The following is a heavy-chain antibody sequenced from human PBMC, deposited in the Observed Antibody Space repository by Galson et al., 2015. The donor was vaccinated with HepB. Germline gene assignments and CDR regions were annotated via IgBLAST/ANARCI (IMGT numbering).Heavy chain of an antibody. CDR1: GGSISSYY. J-gene: IGHJ6*03. CDR2: IYTSGST. V-gene: IGHV4-4*07. CDR3: ASATGPGYDFWSGYSSYYYMDV. Sequence: ETLSLTCPVSGGSISSYYWRWIRQPAGKGLEWIGRIYTSGSTNYNPSLKSRVTMSVDTSKNQFSLKLSSVTAADTAVYYCASATGPGYDFWSGYSSYYYMDVWGKGTTVTVSS. D-gene: IGHD3-3*01.